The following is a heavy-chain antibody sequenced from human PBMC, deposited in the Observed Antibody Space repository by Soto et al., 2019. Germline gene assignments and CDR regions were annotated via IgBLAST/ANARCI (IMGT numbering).Heavy chain of an antibody. V-gene: IGHV4-4*02. J-gene: IGHJ4*02. CDR1: GGSISSSNW. Sequence: ASETLSLTCAVSGGSISSSNWWSWVRQPPGKGLEWIGEIYHSGSTNYNPSLKSRVTISVDKSKNQFSLKLSSVTAADTAVYYCATTVITKIAAAGNFDYWGQGTLVTVSS. D-gene: IGHD6-13*01. CDR3: ATTVITKIAAAGNFDY. CDR2: IYHSGST.